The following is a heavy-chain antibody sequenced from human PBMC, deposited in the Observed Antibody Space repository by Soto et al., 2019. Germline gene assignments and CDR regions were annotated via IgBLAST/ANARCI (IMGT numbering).Heavy chain of an antibody. D-gene: IGHD6-13*01. Sequence: SVKVSCKASGGTFSSYTISWVRQAPGQGLEWMGRIIPILGIANYAQKFQGRVTITADKSTSTAYMELSSLRSEDTAVYYCARDSSSSLYFDYWGQGTLVTVSS. J-gene: IGHJ4*02. CDR3: ARDSSSSLYFDY. CDR2: IIPILGIA. CDR1: GGTFSSYT. V-gene: IGHV1-69*04.